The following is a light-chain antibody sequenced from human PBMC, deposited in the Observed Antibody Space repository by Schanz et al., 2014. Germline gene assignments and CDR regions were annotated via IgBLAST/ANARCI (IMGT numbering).Light chain of an antibody. J-gene: IGKJ3*01. CDR1: QSVSSSY. CDR3: QQYGTSSFT. CDR2: GSS. Sequence: EIVLTQSPGTLSLSPGERATLFCTASQSVSSSYLAWYQQKPGQAPRLLLYGSSTRATGIPDRFSGSGSGTDFSLTISRMEPEDFAVYYCQQYGTSSFTFGPGTKVEIK. V-gene: IGKV3-20*01.